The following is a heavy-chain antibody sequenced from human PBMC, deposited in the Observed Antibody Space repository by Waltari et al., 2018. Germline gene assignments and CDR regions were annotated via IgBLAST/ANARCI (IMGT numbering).Heavy chain of an antibody. Sequence: QVQLQESGPGLVKPSETLSLTCAVSGGSFSSYWWGWIRQPPGKGLEWIGSIYDSSGSTEYNPSLKSRATISRDTSKNQFSLKLSSVTAADTAVYYCARRPFTRYYGSGYYFDYWGQGVLVTVSS. J-gene: IGHJ4*02. CDR1: GGSFSSYW. V-gene: IGHV4-39*07. CDR2: IYDSSGST. D-gene: IGHD3-22*01. CDR3: ARRPFTRYYGSGYYFDY.